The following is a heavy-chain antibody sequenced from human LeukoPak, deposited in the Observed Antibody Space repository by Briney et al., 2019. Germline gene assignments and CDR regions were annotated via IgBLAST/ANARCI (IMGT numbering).Heavy chain of an antibody. CDR3: ATYRQVLLPFES. V-gene: IGHV3-23*01. CDR2: IFPSGGEI. CDR1: GFTFSTFA. D-gene: IGHD2-8*02. J-gene: IGHJ4*02. Sequence: GGSLRLSCAASGFTFSTFAMIWVRQPPGKGLEWVSSIFPSGGEIHYADSVRGRFTISRDNSKSSLSLQMNSLRAEDTAIYYCATYRQVLLPFESWGQGTLVTVSS.